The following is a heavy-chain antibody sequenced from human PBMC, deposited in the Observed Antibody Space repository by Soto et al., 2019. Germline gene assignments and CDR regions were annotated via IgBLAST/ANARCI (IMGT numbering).Heavy chain of an antibody. CDR2: IYHSGST. CDR1: GGSISSSNW. V-gene: IGHV4-4*02. CDR3: AREASIAARPRYFDY. Sequence: SETLSLTCAVSGGSISSSNWWSWVRQPPGKGLEWIGEIYHSGSTNYNPSLKSRVTISVDKSKNKFSLKLSSVTAADTAVYYCAREASIAARPRYFDYWGQGTLVIVSS. D-gene: IGHD6-6*01. J-gene: IGHJ4*02.